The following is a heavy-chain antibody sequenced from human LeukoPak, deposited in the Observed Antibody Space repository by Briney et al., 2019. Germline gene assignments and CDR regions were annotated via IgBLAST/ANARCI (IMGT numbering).Heavy chain of an antibody. V-gene: IGHV3-74*01. J-gene: IGHJ4*02. Sequence: GGSLRLSCAASGFIFSSHWMHWVRQVPGKGLQWVSRINIDGSRTIYADSVKGRFAISRDNAKNSLYLQMNSLRAEDTAVYYCVRPNYRYYDIGYWGQGTLVTVSS. CDR2: INIDGSRT. D-gene: IGHD3-22*01. CDR1: GFIFSSHW. CDR3: VRPNYRYYDIGY.